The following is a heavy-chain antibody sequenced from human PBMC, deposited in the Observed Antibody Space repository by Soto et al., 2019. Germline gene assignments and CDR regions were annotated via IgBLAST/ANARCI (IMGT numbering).Heavy chain of an antibody. V-gene: IGHV1-8*01. CDR2: MNPNSGNT. CDR1: GYTLTSYD. D-gene: IGHD6-19*01. CDR3: ARGLYSSGWPTDY. J-gene: IGHJ4*02. Sequence: ASVKVSCKASGYTLTSYDINWVRQATGQGLEWMGWMNPNSGNTGYAQKFQGRVTMTRNTSISTAYMELSSLRSEDTAVYYCARGLYSSGWPTDYWGQGTLVTVSS.